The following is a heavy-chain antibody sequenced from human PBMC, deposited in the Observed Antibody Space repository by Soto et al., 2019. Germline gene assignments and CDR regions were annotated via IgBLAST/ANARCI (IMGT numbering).Heavy chain of an antibody. D-gene: IGHD3-10*01. Sequence: HGWSLRISCAACRFTVSSYAMSWVRKTQGKGLEWVSAISGSGGSTYYADSVKGRFTISRVNAKNSLYLQMNSLTDEDTAVYFCARTTRGSGSYYPHPFDYWGQGTLVTVSS. V-gene: IGHV3-23*01. CDR1: RFTVSSYA. CDR3: ARTTRGSGSYYPHPFDY. CDR2: ISGSGGST. J-gene: IGHJ4*02.